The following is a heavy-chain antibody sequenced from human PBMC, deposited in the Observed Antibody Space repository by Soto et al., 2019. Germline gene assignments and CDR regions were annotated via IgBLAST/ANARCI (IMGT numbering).Heavy chain of an antibody. J-gene: IGHJ4*02. Sequence: ASVEVSCKASGYTFTSYYMHWARQAPGQGLEWMGIINPSGGSTSYAQKFQGRVTMTRDTSTSTVYMELSSLRSEDTAVYYCARDFVNYYGSGSYSGPDYWGQGTLVTVSS. V-gene: IGHV1-46*01. CDR3: ARDFVNYYGSGSYSGPDY. D-gene: IGHD3-10*01. CDR1: GYTFTSYY. CDR2: INPSGGST.